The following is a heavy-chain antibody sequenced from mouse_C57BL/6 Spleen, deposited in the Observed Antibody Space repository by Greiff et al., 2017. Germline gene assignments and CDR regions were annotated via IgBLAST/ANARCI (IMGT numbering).Heavy chain of an antibody. Sequence: VQLQQSGPELVKPGDSVKISCKASGYSFTGYFMNWVMQSHGKSLEWIGRINPYNGDTFYNQKFKGKATLTVDKSSSTAHMELRSLTSEDSAVYYCARGGAYGSSWYFDVWGTGTTVTVSS. CDR3: ARGGAYGSSWYFDV. D-gene: IGHD1-1*01. CDR2: INPYNGDT. CDR1: GYSFTGYF. J-gene: IGHJ1*03. V-gene: IGHV1-20*01.